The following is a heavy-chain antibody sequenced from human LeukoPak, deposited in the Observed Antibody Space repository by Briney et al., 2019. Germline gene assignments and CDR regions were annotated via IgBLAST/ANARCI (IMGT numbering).Heavy chain of an antibody. CDR1: GFTFSSYA. CDR2: ISGSGGST. D-gene: IGHD3-3*01. CDR3: AKAHDFWSGYSRLNNWFDP. V-gene: IGHV3-23*01. J-gene: IGHJ5*02. Sequence: GGSLRLSCAASGFTFSSYAMSWVRQAPGKGLEWVSAISGSGGSTYYADSVKGRFTISRDNSKNTLYLQMNSVRAEDTAVYYCAKAHDFWSGYSRLNNWFDPWGQGTLVTVSS.